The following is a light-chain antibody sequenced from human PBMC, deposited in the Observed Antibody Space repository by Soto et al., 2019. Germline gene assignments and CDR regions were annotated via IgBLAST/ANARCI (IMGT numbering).Light chain of an antibody. Sequence: IQLTQSPSSLSASVGDRVTITCRTSEDVRHDLAWFQQRPGKAPNLLIYSATRLQSGVPSRFSGSGSGTDFTLIISSLQPEDFATYYCLQANNYPWTFGLGTKVDI. CDR3: LQANNYPWT. CDR1: EDVRHD. V-gene: IGKV1-6*01. CDR2: SAT. J-gene: IGKJ1*01.